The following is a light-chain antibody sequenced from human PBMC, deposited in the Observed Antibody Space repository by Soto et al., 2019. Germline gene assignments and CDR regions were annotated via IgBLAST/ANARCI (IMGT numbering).Light chain of an antibody. J-gene: IGKJ2*01. CDR3: QQSYTTPYT. Sequence: DIPMTQSPSSLSASVGDRVTIPCRASQTIGSSLNWYQQRPGKAPKLLIYDASSLQSGVPSRFSGSGSGTDFTLTISSLQPEDFATYHCQQSYTTPYTFGQGTKLEI. CDR2: DAS. CDR1: QTIGSS. V-gene: IGKV1-39*01.